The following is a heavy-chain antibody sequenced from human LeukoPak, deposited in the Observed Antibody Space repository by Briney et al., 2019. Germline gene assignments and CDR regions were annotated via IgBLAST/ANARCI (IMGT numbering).Heavy chain of an antibody. CDR1: GFTFSSYG. D-gene: IGHD3-3*01. J-gene: IGHJ4*02. CDR2: IRYDGSNK. CDR3: AKAAHVLRFLEWLTHLDY. Sequence: GGSLRLSCAASGFTFSSYGMHWVRQAPGKGLEWVAFIRYDGSNKYYADSVKGRFTISRDNSKNTLYLQMNSLRAEDTAVYYCAKAAHVLRFLEWLTHLDYWGQGTLVTVSS. V-gene: IGHV3-30*02.